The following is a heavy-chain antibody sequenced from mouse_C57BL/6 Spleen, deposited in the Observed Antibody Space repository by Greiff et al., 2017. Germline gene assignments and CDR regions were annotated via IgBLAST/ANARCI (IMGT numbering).Heavy chain of an antibody. CDR3: ARYLSDGYHLYFDV. CDR2: IDPSDSYT. V-gene: IGHV1-69*01. CDR1: GYTFTSYW. D-gene: IGHD2-3*01. J-gene: IGHJ1*03. Sequence: QVQLQQPGAELVMPGASVKLSCKASGYTFTSYWMHWVKQRPGQGLEWIGEIDPSDSYTNYNQKFKGKSTLTVDKSSSTAYMQLSSLTSEDSAVYYCARYLSDGYHLYFDVWGTGTTVTVSS.